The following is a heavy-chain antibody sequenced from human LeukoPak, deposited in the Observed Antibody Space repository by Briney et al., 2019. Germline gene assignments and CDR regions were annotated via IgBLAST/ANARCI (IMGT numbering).Heavy chain of an antibody. CDR2: ISGSSNYI. CDR3: ARAYRSGWYFEY. CDR1: GFTFSTYS. Sequence: GGSLRLSCAASGFTFSTYSMNWVRQAPGKGLEWVSSISGSSNYIFYADSVKGRFTISRDNARNSLYLQMDSLRDDDTAVYYCARAYRSGWYFEYWGPGTLVNVSS. V-gene: IGHV3-21*01. D-gene: IGHD6-19*01. J-gene: IGHJ4*02.